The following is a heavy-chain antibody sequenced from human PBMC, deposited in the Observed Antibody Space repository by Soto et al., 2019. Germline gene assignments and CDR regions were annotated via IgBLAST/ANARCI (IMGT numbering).Heavy chain of an antibody. J-gene: IGHJ6*03. D-gene: IGHD6-6*01. CDR2: ISSNGVGT. CDR1: GFTLTSYD. V-gene: IGHV3-64*01. Sequence: DVQLAESGRGLAQPGGSLRLSCAASGFTLTSYDMDWVRQAPGKGLEYVSGISSNGVGTYYANSVQGRFTISRDNSKNSAYLQMGSLRPEDMAVYYCARRARPDFYYMDVCGKGTTVTVSS. CDR3: ARRARPDFYYMDV.